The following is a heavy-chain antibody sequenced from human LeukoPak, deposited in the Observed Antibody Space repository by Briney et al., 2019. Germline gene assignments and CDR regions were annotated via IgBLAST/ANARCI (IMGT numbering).Heavy chain of an antibody. V-gene: IGHV3-7*01. CDR2: IKQDGSER. CDR3: ARDDCSSISCYHNWFDP. Sequence: GGSLRLSCAASGFTFSSYWMSWVRQAPGKGLEWVADIKQDGSERYYVDSVKGRFTISRDNAKNSLYLQMNSLRAEDTAVYYCARDDCSSISCYHNWFDPWGQGTLVTVSS. J-gene: IGHJ5*02. D-gene: IGHD2-2*01. CDR1: GFTFSSYW.